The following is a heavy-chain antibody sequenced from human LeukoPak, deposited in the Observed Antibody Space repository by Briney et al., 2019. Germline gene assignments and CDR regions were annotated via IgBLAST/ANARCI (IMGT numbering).Heavy chain of an antibody. Sequence: GGSLRLSCAASGFTFSSYAMSWVRQAPGKGLEWVSAISGSGGSTYYADSVKGRFTISRDNSKNTLYLQMNSLRAEDTAVYYCAKGHGSTWYDGLYYFDYWGQGILVTVSS. CDR2: ISGSGGST. D-gene: IGHD6-13*01. V-gene: IGHV3-23*01. CDR1: GFTFSSYA. CDR3: AKGHGSTWYDGLYYFDY. J-gene: IGHJ4*02.